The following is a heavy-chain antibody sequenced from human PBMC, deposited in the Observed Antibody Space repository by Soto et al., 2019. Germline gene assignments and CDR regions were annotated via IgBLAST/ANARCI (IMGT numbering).Heavy chain of an antibody. J-gene: IGHJ5*02. Sequence: GGSLRLSCAASGFTFSSYALSWVRQAPGKGLEWVSAISGSGGSTYYADSVKGRFTISRDNSKNTLYLQMNSLRAEDTAVYYCARDGSRYSGFDPWGQGTLVTVSS. CDR3: ARDGSRYSGFDP. CDR2: ISGSGGST. CDR1: GFTFSSYA. V-gene: IGHV3-23*01. D-gene: IGHD6-13*01.